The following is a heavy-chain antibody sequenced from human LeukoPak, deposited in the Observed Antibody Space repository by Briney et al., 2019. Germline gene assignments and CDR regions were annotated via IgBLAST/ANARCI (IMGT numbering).Heavy chain of an antibody. D-gene: IGHD6-19*01. CDR1: GYTFTGYY. Sequence: ASVNVSCKASGYTFTGYYMHWVRQAPGQGLEWMGWINPNSGGTNYAQKFQGRVTMTRDTSISTAYMELSRLRSDDTAVYYCARVIAVAGSNWFDPWGQGTLVTVSS. CDR3: ARVIAVAGSNWFDP. CDR2: INPNSGGT. V-gene: IGHV1-2*02. J-gene: IGHJ5*02.